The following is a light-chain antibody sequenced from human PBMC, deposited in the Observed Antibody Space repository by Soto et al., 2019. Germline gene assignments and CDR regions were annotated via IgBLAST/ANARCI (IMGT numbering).Light chain of an antibody. CDR1: QSLSSIY. V-gene: IGKV3-20*01. CDR3: QQYGSSPRT. Sequence: EIGWTQSPCTLSLSPGQGATLSCRASQSLSSIYLAWYQQKPGQAPRLLIYRTSSRATGIPDRFSGSESETDFTLTISRLEPDDSAVYYCQQYGSSPRTFGPGTKVDI. J-gene: IGKJ1*01. CDR2: RTS.